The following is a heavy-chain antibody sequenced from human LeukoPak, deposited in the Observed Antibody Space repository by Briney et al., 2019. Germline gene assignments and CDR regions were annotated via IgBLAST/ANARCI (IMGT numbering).Heavy chain of an antibody. CDR1: GFTFSTYA. Sequence: GGSLRLSCAASGFTFSTYAMSWVRQAPGKGLEWVSVISGSGGSTYYADSVKGRFTISRDNSKNTLYLQMNSLSAEDTAVYYCAKGGAAASTTLFDYWGQGTLVTVSS. CDR2: ISGSGGST. V-gene: IGHV3-23*01. J-gene: IGHJ4*02. CDR3: AKGGAAASTTLFDY. D-gene: IGHD6-13*01.